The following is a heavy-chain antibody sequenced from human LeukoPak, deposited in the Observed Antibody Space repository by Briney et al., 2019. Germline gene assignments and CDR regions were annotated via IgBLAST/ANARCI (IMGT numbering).Heavy chain of an antibody. J-gene: IGHJ4*02. D-gene: IGHD3-10*01. Sequence: PGGSLRLSCAASGFTFSAFSMNWVRQAPGKGLEWVSYISSPSSTIYYADSVKGRFTISRDNAGNSLYLQLNSLTAGDTAVYYCARSPSIRGLITHFDYWGQGTRVTVSS. V-gene: IGHV3-48*04. CDR3: ARSPSIRGLITHFDY. CDR2: ISSPSSTI. CDR1: GFTFSAFS.